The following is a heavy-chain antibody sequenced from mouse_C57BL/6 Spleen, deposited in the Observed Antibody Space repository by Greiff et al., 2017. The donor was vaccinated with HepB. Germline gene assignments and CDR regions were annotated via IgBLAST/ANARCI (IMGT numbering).Heavy chain of an antibody. CDR3: AKAITTVGGAWFAY. D-gene: IGHD1-1*01. J-gene: IGHJ3*01. CDR1: GFSLTSYG. Sequence: VQRVESGPGLVQPSQSLSITCTVSGFSLTSYGVHWVRQSPGKGLEWLGVIWRGGSTDYNAAFMSRLSITKDNSKSQVFFKMNSLQADDTAIYYCAKAITTVGGAWFAYWGQGTLVTVSA. CDR2: IWRGGST. V-gene: IGHV2-5*01.